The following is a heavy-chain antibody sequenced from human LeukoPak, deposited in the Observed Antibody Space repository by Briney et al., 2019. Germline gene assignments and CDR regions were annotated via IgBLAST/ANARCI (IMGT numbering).Heavy chain of an antibody. D-gene: IGHD3-10*01. CDR2: INHSGST. V-gene: IGHV4-34*01. Sequence: SETLSLTCAVYGGSFSGYYWSWIRQPPGKGLEWIGEINHSGSTNYNPSLKSRVTISVDTSKNQFPLKLSSVTAADTAVYYCASRSRARSYYYYGMDVWGQGTTVTVSS. CDR1: GGSFSGYY. J-gene: IGHJ6*02. CDR3: ASRSRARSYYYYGMDV.